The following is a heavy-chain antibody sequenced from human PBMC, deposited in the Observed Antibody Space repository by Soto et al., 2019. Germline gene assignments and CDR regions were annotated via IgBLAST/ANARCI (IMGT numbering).Heavy chain of an antibody. J-gene: IGHJ3*01. V-gene: IGHV3-48*03. D-gene: IGHD1-26*01. CDR1: GFTFSTSE. CDR3: ARRASR. Sequence: VGSLRLSGAASGFTFSTSEMYWVRQAPGKGLEWVSYIHPSGQPIFYADSVKGRFTISRDNAKNSLYLQMSSLRAEDSAVYYCARRASRWGRGTMVTVSS. CDR2: IHPSGQPI.